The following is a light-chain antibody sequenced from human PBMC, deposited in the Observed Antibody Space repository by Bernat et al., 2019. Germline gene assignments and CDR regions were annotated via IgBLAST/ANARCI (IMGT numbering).Light chain of an antibody. CDR3: RSYDGSLSGSVV. Sequence: QSVLTQPPSVSGAPGQRVTISCTGSSSNIGAGYDVHWYQQLPGTAPKLLIFGNSNRPSGVPDRFSGSKSGTSASLAITGLQAEDEADYYCRSYDGSLSGSVVFGGGTKLTVL. J-gene: IGLJ2*01. CDR2: GNS. V-gene: IGLV1-40*01. CDR1: SSNIGAGYD.